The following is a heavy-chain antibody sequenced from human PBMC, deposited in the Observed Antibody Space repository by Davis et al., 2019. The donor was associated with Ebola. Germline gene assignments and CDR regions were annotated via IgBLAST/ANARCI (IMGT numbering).Heavy chain of an antibody. CDR2: INPNSGGT. Sequence: ASVKVSCKASGYTFTTYSMHWVRQAPGQGLEWLGWINPNSGGTTYARKFQGRVTMTRDTSISTAYMDLSRLTSDDTAVYSCARELSINGDEYFQHWGQGTLVTVSS. CDR1: GYTFTTYS. V-gene: IGHV1-2*02. CDR3: ARELSINGDEYFQH. J-gene: IGHJ1*01. D-gene: IGHD2-21*01.